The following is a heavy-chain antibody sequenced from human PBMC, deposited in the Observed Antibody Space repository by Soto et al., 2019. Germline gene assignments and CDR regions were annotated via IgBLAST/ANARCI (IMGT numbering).Heavy chain of an antibody. D-gene: IGHD2-15*01. CDR3: ARSEGIAATVWLDP. CDR2: ISAYNGNT. J-gene: IGHJ5*02. CDR1: GYTFTSYG. Sequence: ASVKVSCKASGYTFTSYGISWVRQAPGQGLEWMGWISAYNGNTNYAQKLQGRVTTTTDTSTSTAYMELRSLRSDDTAVYYCARSEGIAATVWLDPWGQGTLVTVSS. V-gene: IGHV1-18*01.